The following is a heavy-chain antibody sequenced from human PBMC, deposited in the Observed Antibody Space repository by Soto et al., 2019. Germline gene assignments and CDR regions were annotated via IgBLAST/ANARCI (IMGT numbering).Heavy chain of an antibody. CDR2: IYYSGST. CDR3: ARGNPLYYYDSSGYTLWY. V-gene: IGHV4-59*01. D-gene: IGHD3-22*01. Sequence: SETLSLTCTVSGGSISSYYWSWIRQPPGKGLEWIGYIYYSGSTNYNPSLKSRVTISVDTSKNQFSLKLSSVTAADTAVYYCARGNPLYYYDSSGYTLWYWGQGTLVTVSS. CDR1: GGSISSYY. J-gene: IGHJ4*02.